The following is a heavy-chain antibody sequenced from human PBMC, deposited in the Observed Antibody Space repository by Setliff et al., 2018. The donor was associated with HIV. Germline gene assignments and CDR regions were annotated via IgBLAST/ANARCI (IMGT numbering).Heavy chain of an antibody. CDR3: ARGSPYTSAWYGGGTFDI. Sequence: SETLSLTCTVSGGSISSGGYYWSWIRQPPGKGLEWIGYIYYTGSTNYNPSLKSRVIISVDTSKNQFSLNLSSVTAADTAVYFCARGSPYTSAWYGGGTFDIWGQGTLVTVSS. CDR1: GGSISSGGYY. J-gene: IGHJ3*02. V-gene: IGHV4-61*08. CDR2: IYYTGST. D-gene: IGHD6-19*01.